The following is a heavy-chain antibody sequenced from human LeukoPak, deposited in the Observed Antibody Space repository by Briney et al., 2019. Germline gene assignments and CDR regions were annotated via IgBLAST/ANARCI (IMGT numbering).Heavy chain of an antibody. J-gene: IGHJ4*02. CDR2: ITSST. Sequence: LAGGSLRLSCEASGFTFSTYTMSWVRQAPGKGLEWLSCITSSTYYADSVTGRFTIYRDNAKNSLYLQMNSLRAEDTAVYYCARARYFGSGTYHDYWGQGTLVTVSS. CDR1: GFTFSTYT. D-gene: IGHD3-10*01. V-gene: IGHV3-48*01. CDR3: ARARYFGSGTYHDY.